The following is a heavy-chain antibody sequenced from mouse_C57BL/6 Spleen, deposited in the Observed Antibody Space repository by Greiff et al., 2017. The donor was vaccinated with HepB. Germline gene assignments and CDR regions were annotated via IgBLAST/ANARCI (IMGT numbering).Heavy chain of an antibody. Sequence: QVQLKQSGAELVKPGASVKISCKASGYAFSSYWMNWVKQRPGKGLEWIGQIYPGDGDTNYNGKFKGKATLTADKSSSTAYMQLSSLTAEDSAVYFCARSATAHAYFDDWGQGTTLTVSS. CDR1: GYAFSSYW. D-gene: IGHD3-2*02. CDR2: IYPGDGDT. V-gene: IGHV1-80*01. CDR3: ARSATAHAYFDD. J-gene: IGHJ2*01.